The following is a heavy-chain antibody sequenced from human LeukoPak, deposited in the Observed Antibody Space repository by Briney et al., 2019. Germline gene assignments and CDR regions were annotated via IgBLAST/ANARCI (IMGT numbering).Heavy chain of an antibody. CDR3: ARGKGEWEILFLLGTGYFDY. V-gene: IGHV4-39*07. CDR1: AGSINSTTSY. Sequence: SETLSLACIVSAGSINSTTSYCSWIRQPPGKGLEWIGILYDIVSTGYNPSLKSRVTTSLDTSKNQFSRKLSSVTAAETAVYYCARGKGEWEILFLLGTGYFDYWGQGTLVTVSS. CDR2: LYDIVST. J-gene: IGHJ4*02. D-gene: IGHD1-26*01.